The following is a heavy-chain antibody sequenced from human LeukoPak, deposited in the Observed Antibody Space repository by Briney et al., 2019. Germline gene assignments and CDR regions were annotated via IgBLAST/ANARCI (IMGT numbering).Heavy chain of an antibody. Sequence: PGGSLRLSCGASGFTFRGYTMHWVRQAPGKGLQWVAVISWDGNKKFYADSAEGRFTISRDNSKSTLSLQMNSLRLEDTALYYCAREGGNSTSWAYFDYWGQGTLVTVSS. D-gene: IGHD6-13*01. CDR2: ISWDGNKK. V-gene: IGHV3-30*04. CDR1: GFTFRGYT. CDR3: AREGGNSTSWAYFDY. J-gene: IGHJ4*02.